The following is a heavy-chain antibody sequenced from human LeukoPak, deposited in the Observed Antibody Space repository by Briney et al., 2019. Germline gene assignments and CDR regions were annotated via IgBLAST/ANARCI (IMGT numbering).Heavy chain of an antibody. CDR2: IRGTGDST. Sequence: GGSLRLSCAASGFTFTSIAMTWVRQAPGKGLEWVSTIRGTGDSTHYADSVKGRFITSRDKSKNMLYLQMNGLRAEDTAIYYCAKGQELDDGVFDSWGQGTLVTVSS. V-gene: IGHV3-23*01. D-gene: IGHD1-1*01. J-gene: IGHJ4*02. CDR3: AKGQELDDGVFDS. CDR1: GFTFTSIA.